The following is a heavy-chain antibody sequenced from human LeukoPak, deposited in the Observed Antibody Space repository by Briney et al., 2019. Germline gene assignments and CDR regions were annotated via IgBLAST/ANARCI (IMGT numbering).Heavy chain of an antibody. Sequence: ASVKVSCKASGYTFTGYYMHWVRQAPGQGLEWMRWIDPNSGGTNYAQKFQGRVTMTRDTSISTAYMELSRLRSDDTAVYYCARDHSSSCQLLDYWGQGTLVTVSS. CDR3: ARDHSSSCQLLDY. V-gene: IGHV1-2*02. CDR1: GYTFTGYY. D-gene: IGHD6-13*01. CDR2: IDPNSGGT. J-gene: IGHJ4*02.